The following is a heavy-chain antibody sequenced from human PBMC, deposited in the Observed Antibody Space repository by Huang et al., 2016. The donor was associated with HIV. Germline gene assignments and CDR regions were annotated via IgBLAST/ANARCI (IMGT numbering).Heavy chain of an antibody. CDR3: ARARRHSGNSGLIDL. D-gene: IGHD2-21*02. J-gene: IGHJ1*01. CDR2: IIPVFGTA. V-gene: IGHV1-69*13. Sequence: HVHLVQSGAEVKKPGSSVKVSCKASGGTFSTDAITWVRQAPGQGLERRGGIIPVFGTANYAQKVQDRVTCTADEFSTTAYMELSDLKYEDTAIYFCARARRHSGNSGLIDLWGQGTLVTVSS. CDR1: GGTFSTDA.